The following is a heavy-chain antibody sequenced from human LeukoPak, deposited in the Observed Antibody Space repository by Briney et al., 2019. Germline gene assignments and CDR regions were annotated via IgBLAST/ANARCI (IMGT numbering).Heavy chain of an antibody. J-gene: IGHJ4*02. V-gene: IGHV4-30-4*01. CDR1: GGSISSGDYY. D-gene: IGHD2-2*01. CDR2: IYYSGST. CDR3: ARDPNCSSTSCYGY. Sequence: SQTLSLTFTVSGGSISSGDYYWSWIRQPPGKGLEWIGYIYYSGSTYYNPSLKSRVTISVDTSKNQFSLKLSSVTAADTAVYYCARDPNCSSTSCYGYWGQGTLVTVSS.